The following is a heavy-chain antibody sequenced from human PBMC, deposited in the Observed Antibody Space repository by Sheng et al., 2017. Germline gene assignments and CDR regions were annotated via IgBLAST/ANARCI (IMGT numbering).Heavy chain of an antibody. D-gene: IGHD2-8*01. J-gene: IGHJ4*02. V-gene: IGHV3-30*01. Sequence: QVQLVESGGGVVQPGRSLRLSCAASGFTFSSYAMHWVRQAPGKGLEWVAVISYDGSNKYYADSVKGRFTISRDNSKNTLYLQMNSLRAEDTAVYYCASKEWFLFDYWGQGTLVTVSS. CDR3: ASKEWFLFDY. CDR1: GFTFSSYA. CDR2: ISYDGSNK.